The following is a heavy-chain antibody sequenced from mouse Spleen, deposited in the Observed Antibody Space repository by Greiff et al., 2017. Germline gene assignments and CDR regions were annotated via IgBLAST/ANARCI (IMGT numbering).Heavy chain of an antibody. CDR2: IYPGDGDA. Sequence: QVQLQQSGPELVMPGASVKISCKASGYAFSSSWMNWVKQRPGQGLEWIGRIYPGDGDANYHGNFKGIATLTAYKTSSTAYMQLSRLTSEDAAVYFCARSPHDYAFDFDFWGQGTTRTVSA. CDR3: ARSPHDYAFDFDF. V-gene: IGHV1-82*01. CDR1: GYAFSSSW. D-gene: IGHD2-4*01. J-gene: IGHJ2*01.